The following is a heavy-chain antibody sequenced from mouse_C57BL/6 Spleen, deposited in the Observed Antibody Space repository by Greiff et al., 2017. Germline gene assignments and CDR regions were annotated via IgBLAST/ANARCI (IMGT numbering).Heavy chain of an antibody. J-gene: IGHJ1*03. CDR3: ASNYDVWYFDV. D-gene: IGHD2-4*01. CDR1: GYTFTSYW. CDR2: INPSSGYT. V-gene: IGHV1-7*01. Sequence: QVHVKQSGAELAKPGASVKLSCKASGYTFTSYWMHWVKQRPGQGLEWIGYINPSSGYTKYNQKFKDKATLTADKSSSTAYMQLSSLTYEDSAVYYCASNYDVWYFDVWGTGTTVTVSS.